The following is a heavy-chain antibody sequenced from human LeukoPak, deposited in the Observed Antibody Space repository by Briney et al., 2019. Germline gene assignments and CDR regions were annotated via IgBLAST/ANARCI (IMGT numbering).Heavy chain of an antibody. Sequence: PGGSLRLSCTSSGFAFDDYGMGWVRQAPGKGLEWVSGINWNGDSTNYADSVKGRFTISRDKAKTSLFLQMNSLRVDDTALYYCVRGEVTYSLDYWGQGTLVIVS. J-gene: IGHJ4*02. CDR1: GFAFDDYG. V-gene: IGHV3-20*04. CDR2: INWNGDST. D-gene: IGHD2-15*01. CDR3: VRGEVTYSLDY.